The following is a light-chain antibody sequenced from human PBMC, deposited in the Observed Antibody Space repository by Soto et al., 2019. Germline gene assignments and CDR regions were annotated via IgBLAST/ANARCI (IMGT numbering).Light chain of an antibody. J-gene: IGLJ1*01. CDR1: SSDFGSYKF. CDR2: ETS. V-gene: IGLV2-23*01. CDR3: FSFTSTNTHV. Sequence: QSVRTQPASVSVSPGQSVTISCTGTSSDFGSYKFVSWYQHHPGKVPKVIIYETSKRPSGVSDRFSGSKSGNTASLTISGLQAEDQADHYCFSFTSTNTHVFGSGTKVTXL.